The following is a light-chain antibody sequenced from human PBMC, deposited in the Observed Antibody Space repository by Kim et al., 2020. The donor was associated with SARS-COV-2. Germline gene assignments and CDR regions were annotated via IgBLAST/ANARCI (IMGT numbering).Light chain of an antibody. Sequence: LSPGVRATLSYRPSHNIGIYLAWYQQNPGQAPRLLIYHASNRATGIPARFSCSGSGTDFSLTISSLEPEDFAVYYCQQRSNWPITYGQGTRLEIK. CDR1: HNIGIY. CDR3: QQRSNWPIT. V-gene: IGKV3-11*01. J-gene: IGKJ5*01. CDR2: HAS.